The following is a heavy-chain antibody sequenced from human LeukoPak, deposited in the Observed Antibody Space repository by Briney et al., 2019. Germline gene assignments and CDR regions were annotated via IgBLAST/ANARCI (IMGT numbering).Heavy chain of an antibody. J-gene: IGHJ4*02. V-gene: IGHV3-21*01. CDR3: ARALKHGSPFDY. D-gene: IGHD6-25*01. Sequence: GGSLRLSCAASGFTFSSYSMNWVRQAPGKGLEWVSSISSSSSYIYYADSVKGRFTISRDNAKNSLYLQMNSLRAEDTAVYYCARALKHGSPFDYWGQGALVTVSS. CDR2: ISSSSSYI. CDR1: GFTFSSYS.